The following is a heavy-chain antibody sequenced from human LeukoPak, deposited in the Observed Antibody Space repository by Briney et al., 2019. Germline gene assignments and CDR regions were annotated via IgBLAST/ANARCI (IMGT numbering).Heavy chain of an antibody. D-gene: IGHD2-2*01. CDR2: IYYSGST. CDR1: GGSISSSSYY. J-gene: IGHJ4*02. V-gene: IGHV4-39*01. CDR3: ARLSTLSAHFDY. Sequence: SETLSLTCTVSGGSISSSSYYWGWIRQPPGKGLEWIGSIYYSGSTYYNPSLKSRVTISVDTSKNQFSLKLSSVTAPDTAVYYCARLSTLSAHFDYWGQGTLVTVSS.